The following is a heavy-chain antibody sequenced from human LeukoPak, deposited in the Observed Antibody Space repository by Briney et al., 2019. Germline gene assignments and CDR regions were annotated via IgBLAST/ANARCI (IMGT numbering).Heavy chain of an antibody. V-gene: IGHV4-34*01. CDR1: GGSFSGYY. CDR3: ARCEYSSGCIDY. Sequence: PSETLSLTCAVYGGSFSGYYWSWIRQPPGKGLEWIGEINHSGSTNYNPSLKSRVTISVDTSKNQFSLKLSSVTAADTAVYYCARCEYSSGCIDYWGQGTLVTVSS. CDR2: INHSGST. J-gene: IGHJ4*02. D-gene: IGHD6-19*01.